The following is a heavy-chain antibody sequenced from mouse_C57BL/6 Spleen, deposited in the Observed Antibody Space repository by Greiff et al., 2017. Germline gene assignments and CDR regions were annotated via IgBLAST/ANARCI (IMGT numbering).Heavy chain of an antibody. CDR3: ARYDGYYVGY. CDR2: IDPSDSET. Sequence: QVQLQQPGAELVRPGSSVKLSCKASGYTFTSYWMHWVKQRPIQGLEWIGNIDPSDSETHYNQKFKDKATLTVDKSSSTAYMQLSSLTSEDSAVYYCARYDGYYVGYWGQGTTLTVSS. V-gene: IGHV1-52*01. J-gene: IGHJ2*01. CDR1: GYTFTSYW. D-gene: IGHD2-3*01.